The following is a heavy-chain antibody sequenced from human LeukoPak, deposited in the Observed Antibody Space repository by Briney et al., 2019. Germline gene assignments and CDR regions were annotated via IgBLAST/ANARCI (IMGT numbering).Heavy chain of an antibody. CDR3: AKPPGIAVAFFDY. D-gene: IGHD6-19*01. V-gene: IGHV4-4*07. Sequence: SETLSLTCTVSGNSTGGYFWSWIRQSAGKGLEWIGRIHSTGNSYYSPSLKSRVTMSVDMSRSQFSLTLNSVTAADTAVYYCAKPPGIAVAFFDYWGQGTLVTVSS. CDR2: IHSTGNS. J-gene: IGHJ4*02. CDR1: GNSTGGYF.